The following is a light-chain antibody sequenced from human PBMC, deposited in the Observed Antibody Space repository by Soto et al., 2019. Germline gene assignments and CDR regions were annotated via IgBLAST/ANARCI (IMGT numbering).Light chain of an antibody. CDR1: QSVSSN. V-gene: IGKV3-15*01. J-gene: IGKJ2*01. Sequence: EIVMTQSPATLSVSPGERATLSCRASQSVSSNLAWYQQKPGQAPRLLLYGASTRATGIPGRFSGSGSGTAFPLTTSPLRSEFFAFYYCKQHNYCPFLGQGTKLEI. CDR3: KQHNYCPF. CDR2: GAS.